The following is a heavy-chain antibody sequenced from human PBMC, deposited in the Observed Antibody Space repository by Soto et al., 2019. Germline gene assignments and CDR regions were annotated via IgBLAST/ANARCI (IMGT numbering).Heavy chain of an antibody. CDR2: IYYSGST. D-gene: IGHD5-12*01. Sequence: SETLSLTWTVSGGSISSYYWSWIRQPPGKGLEWIGYIYYSGSTNYNPSLKSRVTISVDTSKNQFSLKLSSVTAADTAVYYCARIADSGYELYFDYWGQGTLVTVSS. CDR3: ARIADSGYELYFDY. J-gene: IGHJ4*02. V-gene: IGHV4-59*08. CDR1: GGSISSYY.